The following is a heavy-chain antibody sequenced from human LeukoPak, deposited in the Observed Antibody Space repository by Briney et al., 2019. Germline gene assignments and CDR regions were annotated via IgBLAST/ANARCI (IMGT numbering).Heavy chain of an antibody. CDR2: IWYDGSNK. CDR1: GFTFSSYA. D-gene: IGHD4-17*01. CDR3: ARSYGDYGIRY. J-gene: IGHJ4*02. Sequence: GGSLRLSCAASGFTFSSYAMSWVRQAPGKGLEWVAVIWYDGSNKYYADSVKGRFTISRDNSKNTLYLQMNSLRAEDTAVYYCARSYGDYGIRYWGQGTLVTVSS. V-gene: IGHV3-33*08.